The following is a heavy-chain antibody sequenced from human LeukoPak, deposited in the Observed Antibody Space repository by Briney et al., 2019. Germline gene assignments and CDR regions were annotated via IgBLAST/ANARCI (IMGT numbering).Heavy chain of an antibody. CDR2: IYYSGST. Sequence: SETLSLTCTVSGGSISSGGYYWGWIRQLPGKGLEWIGSIYYSGSTYYNPSLKSRVTISVDTSKNQFSLKLSSVTAADTAVYYCARHEEEMATYNWFDPWGQGTLVTVSS. J-gene: IGHJ5*02. V-gene: IGHV4-39*01. CDR3: ARHEEEMATYNWFDP. CDR1: GGSISSGGYY. D-gene: IGHD5-24*01.